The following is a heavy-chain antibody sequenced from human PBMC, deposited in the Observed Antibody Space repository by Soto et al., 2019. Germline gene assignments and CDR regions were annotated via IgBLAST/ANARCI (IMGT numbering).Heavy chain of an antibody. V-gene: IGHV3-7*01. J-gene: IGHJ4*02. CDR1: GFTFSSYW. CDR3: ARTGDGHHDLLDY. D-gene: IGHD1-1*01. CDR2: INQDGNED. Sequence: LRLSCAASGFTFSSYWMNWVRQAPGKGLEWVANINQDGNEDNLLDSVKGRFTISRDNAKNSLFLQMNSLRVDDTAVYYCARTGDGHHDLLDYWGQGALVTVSS.